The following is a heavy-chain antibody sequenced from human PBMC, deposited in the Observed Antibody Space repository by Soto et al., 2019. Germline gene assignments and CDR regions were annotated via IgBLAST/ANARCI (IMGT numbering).Heavy chain of an antibody. V-gene: IGHV4-59*01. J-gene: IGHJ2*01. CDR3: ARGTWRVPAAIFNWYFDL. CDR1: GDSFTSYY. Sequence: QVQLQESGPGLVKTSETLSLTCTVSGDSFTSYYWSWIRQSPGERMEWIGYIYYGASTNYNPSLRGRATISADTSKNQFSLNLRSVTAADAAVYYCARGTWRVPAAIFNWYFDLWGRGTLVSVSS. CDR2: IYYGAST. D-gene: IGHD2-2*01.